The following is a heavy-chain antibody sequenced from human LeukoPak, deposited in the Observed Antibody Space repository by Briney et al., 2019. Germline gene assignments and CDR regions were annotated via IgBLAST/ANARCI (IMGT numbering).Heavy chain of an antibody. D-gene: IGHD2-21*01. CDR1: GFTFRRYW. V-gene: IGHV3-7*01. CDR3: ARSLWPEDY. J-gene: IGHJ4*02. CDR2: INQDGSDK. Sequence: GGSLRLSCTASGFTFRRYWMSWVRQAPGKGLEWVANINQDGSDKKYVDSVKGRFTISRDNAKNSVSLQMNSLRAEDTAVYYCARSLWPEDYWGQGTLVTVSS.